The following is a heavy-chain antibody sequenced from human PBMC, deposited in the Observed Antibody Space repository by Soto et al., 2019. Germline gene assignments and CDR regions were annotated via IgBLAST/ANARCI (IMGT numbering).Heavy chain of an antibody. CDR1: GGSISSGGYS. V-gene: IGHV4-30-2*01. D-gene: IGHD4-17*01. Sequence: QLQLQESGSGLVKPSQTLSLTCAVSGGSISSGGYSWSWIRQPPGKGLEWIGYIYHSGSTYYNPSLKSRVTLSVDTSKNQFSLKLSSVTAADTAVYYCARAHYGDYGYGMDVWGQGTAVTVSS. J-gene: IGHJ6*02. CDR3: ARAHYGDYGYGMDV. CDR2: IYHSGST.